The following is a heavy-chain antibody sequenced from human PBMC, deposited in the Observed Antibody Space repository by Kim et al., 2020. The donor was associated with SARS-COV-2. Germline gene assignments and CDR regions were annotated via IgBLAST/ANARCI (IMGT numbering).Heavy chain of an antibody. D-gene: IGHD3-10*01. CDR3: ARRVRGVIYYYYGMDV. Sequence: GGSLRLSCAASGFTFSSYWMHWVRQAPGKGLVWVSRINSDGSSTSYADSVKGRFTISRDNAKNTLYLQMNSLRAEDTAVYYCARRVRGVIYYYYGMDVWGQGTTVTVSS. V-gene: IGHV3-74*01. J-gene: IGHJ6*02. CDR1: GFTFSSYW. CDR2: INSDGSST.